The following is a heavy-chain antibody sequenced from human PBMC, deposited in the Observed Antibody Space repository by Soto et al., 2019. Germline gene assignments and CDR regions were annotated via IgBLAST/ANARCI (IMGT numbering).Heavy chain of an antibody. J-gene: IGHJ6*03. CDR2: ISYNSGSI. V-gene: IGHV3-9*01. D-gene: IGHD2-2*01. Sequence: EVQLVESGGGLVQPGRSLRLSCAASGFTFDDYAMHWVRQAPGKGLEWVSGISYNSGSIAYADSVKGRFTISRDNAKSSLDLQMNSLTTEDTALYSCAKGFLSWYCSSTTCPLYYYMDVWGKGTTVTVSS. CDR1: GFTFDDYA. CDR3: AKGFLSWYCSSTTCPLYYYMDV.